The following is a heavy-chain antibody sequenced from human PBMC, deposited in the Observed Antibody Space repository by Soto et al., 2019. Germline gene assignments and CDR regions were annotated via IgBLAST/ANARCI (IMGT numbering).Heavy chain of an antibody. CDR3: ARVKNGRLRIAYFDY. CDR2: INPNSGGT. V-gene: IGHV1-2*02. J-gene: IGHJ4*02. CDR1: GYTFTGYY. D-gene: IGHD2-8*01. Sequence: GASVKVSCKASGYTFTGYYMHWVRQAPGQGLEWMGWINPNSGGTNYAQKFQGRVTMTRDTSISTAYMELSRLRSDDTAVYYCARVKNGRLRIAYFDYWGQGTLVTVSS.